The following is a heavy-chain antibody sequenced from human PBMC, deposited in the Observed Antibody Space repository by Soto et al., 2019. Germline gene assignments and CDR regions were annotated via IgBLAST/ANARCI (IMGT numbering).Heavy chain of an antibody. Sequence: PSDMLSFTCAVSGGSICSAGYSWNLIRQQQGKGLEWIGYIYHSGSTYYKPSLKSRVTISVDRSKNQFSLKLSSVTAADTAVYYCASSHAGAQITAAVYWGQGTLVTGSS. CDR1: GGSICSAGYS. CDR2: IYHSGST. D-gene: IGHD1-20*01. J-gene: IGHJ4*02. V-gene: IGHV4-30-2*01. CDR3: ASSHAGAQITAAVY.